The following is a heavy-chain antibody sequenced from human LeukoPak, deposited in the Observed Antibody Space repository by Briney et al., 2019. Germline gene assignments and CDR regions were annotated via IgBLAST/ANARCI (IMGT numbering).Heavy chain of an antibody. V-gene: IGHV4-38-2*02. CDR1: GYSISSGYY. D-gene: IGHD3-22*01. CDR2: IYHSGST. Sequence: PSETLSLTCAVSGYSISSGYYWGWIRQPPGKGLEWIGSIYHSGSTYYNPSLKSRVTISVDTSKNQFSLKLSSATAADTAVYYCAREPEWYYYDSSGTNPLYYYYMDVWGKGTTVTVSS. CDR3: AREPEWYYYDSSGTNPLYYYYMDV. J-gene: IGHJ6*03.